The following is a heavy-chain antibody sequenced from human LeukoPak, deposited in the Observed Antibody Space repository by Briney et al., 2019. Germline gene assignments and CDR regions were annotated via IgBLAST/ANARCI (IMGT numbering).Heavy chain of an antibody. Sequence: PSETLSLTCAVYGGSFSGYYWSWIRQPPGMGLEWIGEINHSGSTNYNPSLKSRATISVDTSKNQFPLRLSSMTAADTAMYYCARGQKVDTAMLPYFDYWGQGTLVTVSS. CDR1: GGSFSGYY. CDR3: ARGQKVDTAMLPYFDY. D-gene: IGHD5-18*01. J-gene: IGHJ4*02. V-gene: IGHV4-34*01. CDR2: INHSGST.